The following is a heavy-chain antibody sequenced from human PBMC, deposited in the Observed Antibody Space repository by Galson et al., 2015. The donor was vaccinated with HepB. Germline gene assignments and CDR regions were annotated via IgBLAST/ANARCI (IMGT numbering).Heavy chain of an antibody. CDR3: ARDGYSYGYGIDY. D-gene: IGHD5-18*01. CDR2: IYHSGST. J-gene: IGHJ4*02. Sequence: LSLTCAVSGGSISSSNWWSWVRQPPGKGLEWIGEIYHSGSTNYNPSLKSRVTISVDKSKNQFSLKLSSVTAADTAVYYCARDGYSYGYGIDYWGQGTLVTVSS. V-gene: IGHV4-4*02. CDR1: GGSISSSNW.